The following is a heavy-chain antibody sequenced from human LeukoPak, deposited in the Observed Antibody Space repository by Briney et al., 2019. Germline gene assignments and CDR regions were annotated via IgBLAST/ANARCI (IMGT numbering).Heavy chain of an antibody. J-gene: IGHJ4*02. CDR2: ISDSSAM. CDR3: ARDGGYSGYDADC. CDR1: GFTFSTYS. Sequence: GGSLRLSCAASGFTFSTYSMKWVRRAPGKGLEWVSYISDSSAMYYADSVRGRFTISRENDKNSLFLQMNSLRAEDTAVYYCARDGGYSGYDADCWGQGTLVTVSS. D-gene: IGHD5-12*01. V-gene: IGHV3-48*01.